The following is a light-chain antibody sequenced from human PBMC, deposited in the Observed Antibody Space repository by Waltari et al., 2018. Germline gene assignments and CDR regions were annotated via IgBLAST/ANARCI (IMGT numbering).Light chain of an antibody. CDR3: QQSYSTVIT. CDR2: AAS. V-gene: IGKV1-39*01. CDR1: QSISSY. Sequence: DIQMTQSPSSLSAFVGDRVTITCRASQSISSYLNWYQQKPGKAPKLLIYAASSLHSGVPSRFSGSGSGTDFTLNINSLQPEDFSTYYCQQSYSTVITFGQGTRLDIK. J-gene: IGKJ5*01.